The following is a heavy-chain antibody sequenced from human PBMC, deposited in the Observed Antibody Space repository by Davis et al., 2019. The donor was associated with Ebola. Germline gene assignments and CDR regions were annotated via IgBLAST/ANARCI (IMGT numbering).Heavy chain of an antibody. J-gene: IGHJ6*02. CDR2: IYPGDSDT. D-gene: IGHD1-26*01. CDR3: ARHVVGARYGMDV. CDR1: GYSFTSYW. V-gene: IGHV5-51*01. Sequence: GGSLRLSCKGSGYSFTSYWIGWVRQMPGKGLEWMGIIYPGDSDTRYSPSFQGQVTISADKSISTAYLQWSSLKASDTAMYYCARHVVGARYGMDVWGQGTTVTVSS.